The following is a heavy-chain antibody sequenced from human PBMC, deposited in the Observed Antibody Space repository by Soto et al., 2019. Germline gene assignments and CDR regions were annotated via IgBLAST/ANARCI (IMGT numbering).Heavy chain of an antibody. CDR2: INIDGTTT. J-gene: IGHJ5*02. CDR1: GFAFSTKW. Sequence: EVQLVESGGGLVQPGGSLRLSCAASGFAFSTKWMHWVRQGPGKGLVWVSRINIDGTTTNYADSVKGRFTISRDNAKNMLYLQMDSLRDEDTAVCYCARIPYSDTDPCPWGQGTLVTVSS. CDR3: ARIPYSDTDPCP. V-gene: IGHV3-74*01. D-gene: IGHD1-26*01.